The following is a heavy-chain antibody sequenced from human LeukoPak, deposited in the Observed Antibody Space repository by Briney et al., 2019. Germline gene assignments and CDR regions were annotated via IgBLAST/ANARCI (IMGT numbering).Heavy chain of an antibody. D-gene: IGHD3-16*01. CDR3: AREKIGTGTVLGKDYYYMDV. J-gene: IGHJ6*03. V-gene: IGHV4-39*07. CDR1: GGSISSSSYY. Sequence: SETLSLTCTVSGGSISSSSYYWGWIRQPPGKGLEWIGSMHHSGSTYYNPSLKSRVTISVDTSQNQFSLRLRSVTAADTAMYYCAREKIGTGTVLGKDYYYMDVWGKGTTVTVSS. CDR2: MHHSGST.